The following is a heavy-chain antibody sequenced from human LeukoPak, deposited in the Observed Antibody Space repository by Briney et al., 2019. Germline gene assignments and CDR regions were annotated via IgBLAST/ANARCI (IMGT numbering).Heavy chain of an antibody. D-gene: IGHD1-26*01. V-gene: IGHV3-7*01. J-gene: IGHJ3*02. CDR2: IKQDGSEK. CDR3: ARDYAAVGAKGAFDI. CDR1: GFTFNNYW. Sequence: GGSLRLSCAASGFTFNNYWMTWVRQAPGKGLEWVANIKQDGSEKYYVDSVKGRFTISRDNAKNSLYLQMNSLRAEDTAVYYCARDYAAVGAKGAFDIWGQGTMVTVSS.